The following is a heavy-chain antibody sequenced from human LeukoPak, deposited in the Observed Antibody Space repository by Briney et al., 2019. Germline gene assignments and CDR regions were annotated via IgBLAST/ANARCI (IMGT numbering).Heavy chain of an antibody. J-gene: IGHJ4*02. V-gene: IGHV4-30-2*01. CDR3: ARDYMGTTDY. Sequence: SETLSPTCAVSGGSISSGGYSWSWIRQPPGKGLEWIGYIYHSGSTYYNPSLKSRVTISVDRSKNQFSLKLSSVTAADTAVYYCARDYMGTTDYWGQGTLVIVSS. D-gene: IGHD1-7*01. CDR2: IYHSGST. CDR1: GGSISSGGYS.